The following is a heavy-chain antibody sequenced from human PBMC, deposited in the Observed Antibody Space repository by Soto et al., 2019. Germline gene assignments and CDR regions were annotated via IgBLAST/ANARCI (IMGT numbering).Heavy chain of an antibody. CDR3: AAEPSHYYDSSGNGMDV. CDR2: IVVGSGNT. D-gene: IGHD3-22*01. CDR1: GFTFTSSA. J-gene: IGHJ6*02. V-gene: IGHV1-58*01. Sequence: QMQLVQSGPEVKKPGTSVKVSCKASGFTFTSSAVQWVRQARGQRLEWIGWIVVGSGNTNYAQKVQERVTITRDMSTSTAYMELSSLRSEDTAVYYCAAEPSHYYDSSGNGMDVWGQGTTVTVSS.